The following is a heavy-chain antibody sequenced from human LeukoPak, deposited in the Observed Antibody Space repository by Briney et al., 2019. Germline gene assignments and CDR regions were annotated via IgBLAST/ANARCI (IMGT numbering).Heavy chain of an antibody. J-gene: IGHJ4*02. D-gene: IGHD4-23*01. CDR1: GFTFSSYS. CDR2: ISRSSSTI. CDR3: ARSGGNSVAGDY. V-gene: IGHV3-48*02. Sequence: GGSLRLSCTASGFTFSSYSMNWVRQAPGKGLEWVSYISRSSSTIYYADSVTGRFTISRDNAKDSLYLQINSLRDEDTAVYYCARSGGNSVAGDYWGQGTLVTVSS.